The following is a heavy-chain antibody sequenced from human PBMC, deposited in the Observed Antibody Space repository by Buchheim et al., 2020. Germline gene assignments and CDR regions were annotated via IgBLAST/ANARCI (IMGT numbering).Heavy chain of an antibody. CDR1: GGSFSTYY. CDR2: INHSGTT. D-gene: IGHD2-15*01. V-gene: IGHV4-34*01. J-gene: IGHJ4*02. CDR3: AIDGYCSGGSCSY. Sequence: QVQLQQWGTGLLKPSEPLSLTCAVYGGSFSTYYWNWIRQPPGKGLEWIGEINHSGTTNFNPSLKSRVPISVDTSKNQLFLKLSSVTDAGTAVYYCAIDGYCSGGSCSYWGQGTL.